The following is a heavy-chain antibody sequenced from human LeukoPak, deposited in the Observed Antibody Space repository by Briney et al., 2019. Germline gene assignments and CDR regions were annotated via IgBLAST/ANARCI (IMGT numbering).Heavy chain of an antibody. D-gene: IGHD3-3*01. V-gene: IGHV4-4*07. J-gene: IGHJ6*02. Sequence: PSETLSLTCTVSGGSISSYYWSWIRQPAGKGLEWIGRIYTSGSTNYNPSLKSRVTMSVDTSKNQFSLKLSSVTAADTAVYYCARDRPYTIFGVVTDYYYYGMDVWGQGTTVTVSS. CDR2: IYTSGST. CDR3: ARDRPYTIFGVVTDYYYYGMDV. CDR1: GGSISSYY.